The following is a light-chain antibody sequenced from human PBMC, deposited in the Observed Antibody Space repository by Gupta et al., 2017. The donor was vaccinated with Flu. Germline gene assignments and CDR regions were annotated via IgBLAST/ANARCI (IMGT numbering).Light chain of an antibody. CDR2: GAS. J-gene: IGKJ2*01. Sequence: GTLLLSPGETATLSCRARQSVKNNLLTWYQQKPGQAPRLLIYGASSRATGIPDRFSGSGSGTDFTLTIRRLEPEDFAVYYCQHDGISMYTFGQGTKMEIK. V-gene: IGKV3-20*01. CDR1: QSVKNNL. CDR3: QHDGISMYT.